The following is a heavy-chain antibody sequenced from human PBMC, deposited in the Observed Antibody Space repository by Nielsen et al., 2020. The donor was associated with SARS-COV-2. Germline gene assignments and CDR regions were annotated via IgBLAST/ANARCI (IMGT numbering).Heavy chain of an antibody. CDR2: ISAYNGNT. CDR3: AREGEYSHYGGY. D-gene: IGHD6-6*01. V-gene: IGHV1-18*04. J-gene: IGHJ4*02. Sequence: ASVKVSCKASGYTFTSYGISWVRQAPGQGLEWMGWISAYNGNTNYAQKFQGRVTITADESTSTAYMELSSLRSEDTAVYYCAREGEYSHYGGYWGQGTLVTVSS. CDR1: GYTFTSYG.